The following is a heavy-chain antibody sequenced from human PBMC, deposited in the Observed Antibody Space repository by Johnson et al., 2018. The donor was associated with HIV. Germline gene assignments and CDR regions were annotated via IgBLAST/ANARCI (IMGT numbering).Heavy chain of an antibody. CDR2: IPYDGSNK. V-gene: IGHV3-30*04. J-gene: IGHJ3*02. CDR3: AKDVIAARRGCDAFDI. CDR1: GFTFSSYG. Sequence: VQLVESGGGVVQPGRSLRLSCAASGFTFSSYGMHWVRQAPGKGLEWVAVIPYDGSNKYYADSVKGRFTYSRNNSKNTLYMQMTSLRAEDTAVYYCAKDVIAARRGCDAFDIWGQGTMVTVSS. D-gene: IGHD6-6*01.